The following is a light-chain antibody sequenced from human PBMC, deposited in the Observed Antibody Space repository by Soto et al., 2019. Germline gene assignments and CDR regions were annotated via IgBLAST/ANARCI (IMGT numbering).Light chain of an antibody. V-gene: IGKV3-11*01. CDR1: QSVSTY. CDR3: QHRSGWPPWT. J-gene: IGKJ1*01. Sequence: EIVLTQSPATLSLSPGERATLSCGASQSVSTYLAWYQQKPGQAPRLIIYDVSNRATGIPARFSGSGSGTNFTLTISGLEPEEFAVYYCQHRSGWPPWTFGQGPKVQI. CDR2: DVS.